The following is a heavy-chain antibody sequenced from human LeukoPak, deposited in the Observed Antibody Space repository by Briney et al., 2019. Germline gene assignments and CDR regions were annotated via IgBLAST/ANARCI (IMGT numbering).Heavy chain of an antibody. V-gene: IGHV1-2*02. Sequence: ASVKVSCKASGYTFTGYYMHWVRQAPGQGLEWMGWINPNSGGTNYAQKFQGRVTMTRDTSISTAYMELSRLRSDDTAVYYCAKESGNYYGSGSAEDYWGQGTLVTVSS. CDR2: INPNSGGT. D-gene: IGHD3-10*01. J-gene: IGHJ4*02. CDR3: AKESGNYYGSGSAEDY. CDR1: GYTFTGYY.